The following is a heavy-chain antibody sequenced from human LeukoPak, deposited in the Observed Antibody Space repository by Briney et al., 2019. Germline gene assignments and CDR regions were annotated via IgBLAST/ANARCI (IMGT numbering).Heavy chain of an antibody. D-gene: IGHD3-10*01. Sequence: GESLKISCKGSGYSFITSWIGWVRQMPGKGLEWMGIIYPGDSDTRYSPSFQGQVTISADKSINTAYLQWSSLKASDTAMYYCTRSMYHYGSGSYPDYWGQGTLVTVSS. CDR2: IYPGDSDT. CDR3: TRSMYHYGSGSYPDY. J-gene: IGHJ4*02. V-gene: IGHV5-51*01. CDR1: GYSFITSW.